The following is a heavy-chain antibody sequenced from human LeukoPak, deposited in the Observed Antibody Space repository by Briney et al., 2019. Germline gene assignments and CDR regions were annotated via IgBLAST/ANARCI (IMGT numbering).Heavy chain of an antibody. J-gene: IGHJ4*02. CDR2: IEYDGTDT. V-gene: IGHV3-30*02. D-gene: IGHD2-2*02. CDR1: GFTFSNYG. CDR3: ARLSGIVVVPAAIFDY. Sequence: GGSLRLSCVASGFTFSNYGMHWVRQAPGKGLEWVAFIEYDGTDTHFADSVRGRFTISRDNSEDTLYLQIITLRAVDTAVYYCARLSGIVVVPAAIFDYWGQGTLVTVSS.